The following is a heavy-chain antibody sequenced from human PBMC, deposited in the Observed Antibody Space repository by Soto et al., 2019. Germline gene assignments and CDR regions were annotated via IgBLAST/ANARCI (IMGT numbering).Heavy chain of an antibody. Sequence: GGSLRLSCEVSGFNFSTYSMNWVRQAPGKGLEWVSSISSSSSYIYYADLVKGRFTISRGNAKNSVFMQMNSLRAEDTAVYYCARDFDYGSGIYPFDSWGQGTLVTVSS. CDR1: GFNFSTYS. CDR2: ISSSSSYI. V-gene: IGHV3-21*01. J-gene: IGHJ4*02. D-gene: IGHD3-10*01. CDR3: ARDFDYGSGIYPFDS.